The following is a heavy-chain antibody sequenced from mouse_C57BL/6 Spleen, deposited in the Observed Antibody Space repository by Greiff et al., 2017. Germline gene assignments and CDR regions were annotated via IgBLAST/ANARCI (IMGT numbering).Heavy chain of an antibody. CDR1: GYTFTSYW. Sequence: QVQLQQPGAELVKPGASVKLSCKASGYTFTSYWMHWVKQRPGQGLEWIGMIHPNSGSTNYNEKFKSKATLTVDKSSSTAYMKLSSLTSEDSAVYYCAGGSSYPAWFAYWGQGTLVTVSA. J-gene: IGHJ3*01. CDR3: AGGSSYPAWFAY. D-gene: IGHD1-1*01. V-gene: IGHV1-64*01. CDR2: IHPNSGST.